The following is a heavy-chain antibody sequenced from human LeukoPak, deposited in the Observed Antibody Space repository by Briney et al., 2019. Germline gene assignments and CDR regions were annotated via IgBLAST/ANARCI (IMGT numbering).Heavy chain of an antibody. J-gene: IGHJ3*02. CDR1: GGSISSGDYY. CDR2: IYYSGST. Sequence: PSQTLFLTCTVSGGSISSGDYYWSWIRQPPGKGLEWIWYIYYSGSTYYNPSLKSRVTISVDTSKNQFSLKLSSVTAADTAVYYCARQLIRNAFDIWGQGTMVTVSS. D-gene: IGHD5-24*01. CDR3: ARQLIRNAFDI. V-gene: IGHV4-30-4*08.